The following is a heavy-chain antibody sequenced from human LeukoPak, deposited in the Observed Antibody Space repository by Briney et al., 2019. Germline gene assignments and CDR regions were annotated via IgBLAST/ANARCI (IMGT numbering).Heavy chain of an antibody. J-gene: IGHJ4*02. D-gene: IGHD6-19*01. CDR2: IYYSGST. CDR1: GGSISSYY. CDR3: ATRRIAVAAPFDF. V-gene: IGHV4-59*01. Sequence: ASETLSLTCAVSGGSISSYYWSWIRQPPGKGLEWIGYIYYSGSTKYNPSLKSRVTISVDTSKNQFSLKVSSVTAADTAVYYCATRRIAVAAPFDFWGQGTLVTVSS.